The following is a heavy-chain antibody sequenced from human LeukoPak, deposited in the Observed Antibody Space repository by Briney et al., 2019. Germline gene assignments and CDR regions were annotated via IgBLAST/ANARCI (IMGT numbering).Heavy chain of an antibody. D-gene: IGHD2/OR15-2a*01. CDR3: ARGRSTVTSTLHSTFYSDFDY. V-gene: IGHV1-2*06. Sequence: GASVKVSCKASGYTFTGYYIHWLRQAPGQGLEWMGRINPNSGGTNYAQNVQGRVTMTTDTSISTAYMEVSRLRSDDTAVYYCARGRSTVTSTLHSTFYSDFDYWGQGTLVTVSS. CDR1: GYTFTGYY. CDR2: INPNSGGT. J-gene: IGHJ4*02.